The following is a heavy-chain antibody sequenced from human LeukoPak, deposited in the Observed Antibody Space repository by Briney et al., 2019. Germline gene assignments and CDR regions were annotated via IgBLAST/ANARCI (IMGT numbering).Heavy chain of an antibody. CDR1: GFTFSSYA. CDR2: ISGSGGST. J-gene: IGHJ1*01. CDR3: AILGELLHHLQH. Sequence: GGSLRLSCAASGFTFSSYAMSWVRQAPGKGLEWVSAISGSGGSTYYADSVKGRFTISRDNSKNTLYLQMNSLRAEDTAVYYCAILGELLHHLQHWGQGTLVTVSS. V-gene: IGHV3-23*01. D-gene: IGHD3-10*01.